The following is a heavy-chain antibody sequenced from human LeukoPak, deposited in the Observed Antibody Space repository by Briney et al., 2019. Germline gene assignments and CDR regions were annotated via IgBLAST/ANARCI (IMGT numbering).Heavy chain of an antibody. CDR1: GGSFSGYY. J-gene: IGHJ4*02. CDR3: ARDRGAVALFDY. CDR2: INHSGST. Sequence: PSETLSLTCAVYGGSFSGYYWSWIRQPPGKGLEWIGEINHSGSTNYNPSLKSRVTISVDTSKNQFSLKLSSVTAADTAVYYCARDRGAVALFDYWGQGTLVTVSS. D-gene: IGHD6-19*01. V-gene: IGHV4-34*01.